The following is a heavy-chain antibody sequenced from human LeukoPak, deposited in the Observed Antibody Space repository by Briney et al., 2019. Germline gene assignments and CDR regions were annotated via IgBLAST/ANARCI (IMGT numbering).Heavy chain of an antibody. CDR1: GGSISSSSYY. J-gene: IGHJ6*03. Sequence: SETLSLTCTVSGGSISSSSYYWGWIRQPPGKGLEWIRSIYYSGSTYYNPSLKSRVTISVDTSKKQLSLKVTSVTAADTAVYYCARSRYYDSSGSYSVFDYYFYMDVWGKGTTVTVSS. CDR2: IYYSGST. V-gene: IGHV4-39*07. D-gene: IGHD3-22*01. CDR3: ARSRYYDSSGSYSVFDYYFYMDV.